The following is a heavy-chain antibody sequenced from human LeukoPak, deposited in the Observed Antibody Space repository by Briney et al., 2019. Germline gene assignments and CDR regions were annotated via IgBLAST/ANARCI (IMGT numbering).Heavy chain of an antibody. Sequence: SETLSLTCTVSGGSISSYYWSWIRQPPGKGLEWIGYIYYSGSTNYNPSLKSRVTISVDTSKNQFSLKLSSVTAADTAVYYCAGGRYYDREGGAFDIWGQGTMVTVSS. CDR2: IYYSGST. CDR3: AGGRYYDREGGAFDI. V-gene: IGHV4-59*01. CDR1: GGSISSYY. J-gene: IGHJ3*02. D-gene: IGHD3-22*01.